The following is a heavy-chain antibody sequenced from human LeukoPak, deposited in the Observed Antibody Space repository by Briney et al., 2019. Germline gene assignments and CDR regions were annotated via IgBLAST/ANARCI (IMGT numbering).Heavy chain of an antibody. CDR3: ARIRSISGVLYSRIPNYFYYAMDV. CDR2: ITGNNGDR. Sequence: VASVKVSCTASGYSFTSYGINWVRQAPGQGLEWMGWITGNNGDRHYVEKFRGRVTMTTDTATSTAYMELRSLGSDDTAVYYCARIRSISGVLYSRIPNYFYYAMDVWGQGTTVTVSS. CDR1: GYSFTSYG. D-gene: IGHD3-3*01. J-gene: IGHJ6*02. V-gene: IGHV1-18*01.